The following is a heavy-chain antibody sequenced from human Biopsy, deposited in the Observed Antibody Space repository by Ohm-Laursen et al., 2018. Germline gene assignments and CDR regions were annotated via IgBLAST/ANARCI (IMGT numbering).Heavy chain of an antibody. V-gene: IGHV1-69*13. CDR2: IIPMFGTA. D-gene: IGHD1-26*01. CDR1: GGTFINYA. J-gene: IGHJ4*02. CDR3: ARGPHSGSHSCFDY. Sequence: GASVKVSCNASGGTFINYAISWVRQAPGQGLEWMGGIIPMFGTANYAQMFQGRVTISADESTSTSYMELSSLTTEDTAIYYCARGPHSGSHSCFDYWGRGTLVTVS.